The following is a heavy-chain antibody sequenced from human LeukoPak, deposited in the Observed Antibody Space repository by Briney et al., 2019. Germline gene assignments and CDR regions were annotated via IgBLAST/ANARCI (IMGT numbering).Heavy chain of an antibody. D-gene: IGHD3-3*01. CDR3: ARDDDDFWSGYYQEYYFDY. Sequence: PGGSLRLSCAASGFTFSSHWMSWVRQAPGKGLQWVANIKQDGSEEYYVDSVKGRFTISRDNAKNSLYLQMNSLRAEDTAVYYCARDDDDFWSGYYQEYYFDYWGQGTLVTVSS. CDR1: GFTFSSHW. J-gene: IGHJ4*02. CDR2: IKQDGSEE. V-gene: IGHV3-7*01.